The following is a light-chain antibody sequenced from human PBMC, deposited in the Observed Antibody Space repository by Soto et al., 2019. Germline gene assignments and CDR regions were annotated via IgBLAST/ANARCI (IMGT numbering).Light chain of an antibody. CDR3: AAWDDSLSGDYV. CDR1: SSNIGSNY. V-gene: IGLV1-47*01. Sequence: QSVLTQPPSASGTPGQRVTISCSGSSSNIGSNYVYWYQQLPGTAPKLLIYRNNQRPSGVPDRFSGSKSGTSASLATSVLRSEDEADYYCAAWDDSLSGDYVFGTGTKVTVL. J-gene: IGLJ1*01. CDR2: RNN.